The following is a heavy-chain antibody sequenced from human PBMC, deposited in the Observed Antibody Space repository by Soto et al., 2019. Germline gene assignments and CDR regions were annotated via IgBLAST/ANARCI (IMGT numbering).Heavy chain of an antibody. Sequence: PGGSLRLSCAASGFTFSSYAMSWVRQAPGKGLEWVSAISGSGGSTYYADSVKGRFTISRDNSKNTLYLQMNSLRAEDTAVYYCAKGRYGSGWRPPNWFDPWGQGTLVTVSS. CDR2: ISGSGGST. CDR1: GFTFSSYA. CDR3: AKGRYGSGWRPPNWFDP. V-gene: IGHV3-23*01. J-gene: IGHJ5*02. D-gene: IGHD6-19*01.